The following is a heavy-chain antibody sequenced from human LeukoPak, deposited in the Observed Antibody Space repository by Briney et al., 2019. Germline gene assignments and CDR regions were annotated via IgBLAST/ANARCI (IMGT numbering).Heavy chain of an antibody. D-gene: IGHD2-21*02. V-gene: IGHV3-23*01. J-gene: IGHJ4*02. CDR2: ISASGGST. CDR3: AKALENCGGDCAQYYFDY. CDR1: GFTFSNYA. Sequence: GGSLRLSCAASGFTFSNYAMSWVRLAPGKGLEWVSGISASGGSTYYADSVRGRFTISRDNSKNTLFLQMSRLRAEDTAVYYCAKALENCGGDCAQYYFDYWGQGTLVTVSS.